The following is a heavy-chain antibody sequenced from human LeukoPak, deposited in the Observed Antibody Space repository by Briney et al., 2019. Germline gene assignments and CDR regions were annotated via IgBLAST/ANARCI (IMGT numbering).Heavy chain of an antibody. CDR2: ISYDGSNK. J-gene: IGHJ4*02. Sequence: GGSLKLSCAASGFTFSSYAMHWVRQAPGKGLEWVAVISYDGSNKYYADSVKGRFTISRDNSKNTLYLQMNSLRAEDTAVYYCAKSYYYDKLAYYWGQGTLVTVSS. CDR3: AKSYYYDKLAYY. D-gene: IGHD3-22*01. CDR1: GFTFSSYA. V-gene: IGHV3-30*18.